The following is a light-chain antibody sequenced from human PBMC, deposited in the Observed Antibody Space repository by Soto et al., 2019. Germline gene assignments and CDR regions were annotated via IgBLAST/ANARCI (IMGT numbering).Light chain of an antibody. V-gene: IGKV3-15*01. CDR2: GAS. Sequence: EIVMAQSPATLSVSPGERATLSCRTSQSVSSNLAWYQQKPGQAPRLLIYGASTRATGIPARFSGSGSGTEFTLTISSLQSGDFAVYYCQQYNNWPPITFGQGTRLEIK. CDR1: QSVSSN. J-gene: IGKJ5*01. CDR3: QQYNNWPPIT.